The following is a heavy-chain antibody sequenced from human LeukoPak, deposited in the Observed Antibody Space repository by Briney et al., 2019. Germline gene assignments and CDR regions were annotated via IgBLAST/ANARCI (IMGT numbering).Heavy chain of an antibody. CDR2: ISAYNGNT. CDR3: ARDPPFPTYYYGSGSYYTNGDY. V-gene: IGHV1-18*01. J-gene: IGHJ4*02. Sequence: ASVKVSCKASGYTFTSYGISWVRQAPGQGLEWMGWISAYNGNTNYAQKLQGRVTMTTDTSTSTAYMELSSLRSEDTAVYYCARDPPFPTYYYGSGSYYTNGDYWGQGTLVTVSS. D-gene: IGHD3-10*01. CDR1: GYTFTSYG.